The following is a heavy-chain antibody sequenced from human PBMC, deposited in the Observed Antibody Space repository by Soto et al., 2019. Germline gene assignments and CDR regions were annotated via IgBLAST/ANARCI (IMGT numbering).Heavy chain of an antibody. D-gene: IGHD6-13*01. V-gene: IGHV3-33*01. J-gene: IGHJ4*02. CDR3: ARDLLGSAGHFDY. CDR2: IWYDGSNR. Sequence: GGSLRLSCAASGFVFSSFGMHWVRQAPGKGLGWVTMIWYDGSNRYYADSVKGRFTISRDNSRNTVYLQMNSLRAEDTAVYYCARDLLGSAGHFDYWGQGTLVTVSS. CDR1: GFVFSSFG.